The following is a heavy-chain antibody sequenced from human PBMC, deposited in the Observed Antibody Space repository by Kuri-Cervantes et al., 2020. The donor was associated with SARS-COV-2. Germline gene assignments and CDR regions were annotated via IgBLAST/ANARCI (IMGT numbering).Heavy chain of an antibody. Sequence: ASVKVSRKASGYTFTSYGISWVRQAPGQGLEWMGWISAYNGNTNYAQKLQGRVTMTTDTSTSTAYMELRSLRSDDTAVYYCARGHSALKRELPPFDYWGQGTLVTVSS. CDR2: ISAYNGNT. CDR3: ARGHSALKRELPPFDY. V-gene: IGHV1-18*01. CDR1: GYTFTSYG. J-gene: IGHJ4*02. D-gene: IGHD1-26*01.